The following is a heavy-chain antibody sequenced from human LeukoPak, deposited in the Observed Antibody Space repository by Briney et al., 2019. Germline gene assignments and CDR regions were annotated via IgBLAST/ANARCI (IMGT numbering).Heavy chain of an antibody. CDR2: IYYSGST. J-gene: IGHJ6*02. D-gene: IGHD1/OR15-1a*01. Sequence: SETLALTCTVSGGSISSYYWSWIRQPPGKGQEWIGYIYYSGSTNYNPSLKSRVTISVDTSKNQLSLKLSSVTAADTAVYYCAREFYIRNNGEYDMDVWGQGTTVTVSS. CDR3: AREFYIRNNGEYDMDV. CDR1: GGSISSYY. V-gene: IGHV4-59*01.